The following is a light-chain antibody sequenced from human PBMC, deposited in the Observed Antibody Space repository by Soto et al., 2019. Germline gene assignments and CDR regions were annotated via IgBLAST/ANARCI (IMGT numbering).Light chain of an antibody. CDR2: NSS. CDR3: QHGGA. J-gene: IGKJ3*01. V-gene: IGKV1-39*01. CDR1: QTINSY. Sequence: IQMTQSPSSLSASMGDRVTITCRASQTINSYLHWYQQKPGKAPKLLIYNSSNLQSGVPSRFSGSGSGTDFTLTISTLQPEDFANYYCQHGGAFGPGTKVDIK.